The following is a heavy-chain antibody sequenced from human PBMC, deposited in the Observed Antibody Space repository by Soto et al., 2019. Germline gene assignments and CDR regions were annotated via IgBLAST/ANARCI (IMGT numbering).Heavy chain of an antibody. J-gene: IGHJ4*02. CDR3: ARARRQGGIRPVHHARGFDS. CDR2: IDDDGTT. D-gene: IGHD1-26*01. CDR1: GGSMSRYY. Sequence: SETLSLTCAVYGGSMSRYYLNWIRQPPGRGLEWIGQIDDDGTTNYSPSLKSRVTISVDTSKSQFSLKLTSVTAADTAVYYCARARRQGGIRPVHHARGFDSWGQGDLVTDSS. V-gene: IGHV4-34*01.